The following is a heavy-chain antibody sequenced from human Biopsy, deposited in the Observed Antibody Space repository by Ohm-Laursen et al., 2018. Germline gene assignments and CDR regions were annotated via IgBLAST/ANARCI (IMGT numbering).Heavy chain of an antibody. V-gene: IGHV4-59*01. CDR1: GDSIARYY. D-gene: IGHD1-20*01. Sequence: SETLSLTCIVSGDSIARYYWTWIRQSPGKGLEWIAYIYYSGRPNYNPSLKGRVVTSVDRSRNQFFLKLTSATAADTAIYYCARVDRYNFDHYIMDAWGRGTTVTVSS. CDR3: ARVDRYNFDHYIMDA. CDR2: IYYSGRP. J-gene: IGHJ6*02.